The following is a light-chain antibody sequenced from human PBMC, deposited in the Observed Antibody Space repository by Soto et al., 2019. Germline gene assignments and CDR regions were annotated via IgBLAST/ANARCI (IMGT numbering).Light chain of an antibody. V-gene: IGLV2-14*01. CDR3: SSYTSSNTLV. CDR1: SGDVGGYNY. Sequence: QSALTQPASVSGSPGQSITISCTGTSGDVGGYNYVSWYQQHPGKAPKLMIYDVSNRPSGVSNRFSGSKSGNTASLTISGLQAEDEADYYCSSYTSSNTLVFGTGTKLTVL. J-gene: IGLJ1*01. CDR2: DVS.